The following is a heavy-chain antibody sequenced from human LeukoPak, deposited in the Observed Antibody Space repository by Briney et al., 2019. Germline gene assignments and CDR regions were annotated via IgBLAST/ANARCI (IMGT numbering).Heavy chain of an antibody. CDR2: INSDGSST. Sequence: PGGSLRLSCAASGFTFSSYWMHWVRQAPGKGLVWVSRINSDGSSTSYADSVKGRFTISRDNAKNTLYLQMNSLRAEATAVYYCARDRGAYYYDSSGYWSWGQGTLVTVSS. CDR1: GFTFSSYW. D-gene: IGHD3-22*01. J-gene: IGHJ4*02. V-gene: IGHV3-74*01. CDR3: ARDRGAYYYDSSGYWS.